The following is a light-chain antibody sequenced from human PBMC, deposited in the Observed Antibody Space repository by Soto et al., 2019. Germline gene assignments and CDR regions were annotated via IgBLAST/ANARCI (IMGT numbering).Light chain of an antibody. CDR2: TSA. Sequence: EIVLTQSPGTLSLSPGERATLSCRASQGVRERYVAWYQQAPGQTPRLLIYTSASRAAGTPDRFSGSGSGTVCTLTISSPGPEDFGVYHCQQYVKSYPEFGQGTLV. J-gene: IGKJ1*01. CDR1: QGVRERY. V-gene: IGKV3-20*01. CDR3: QQYVKSYPE.